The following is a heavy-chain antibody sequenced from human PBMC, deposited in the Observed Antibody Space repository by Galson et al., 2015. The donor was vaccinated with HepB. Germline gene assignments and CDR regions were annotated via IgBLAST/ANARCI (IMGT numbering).Heavy chain of an antibody. V-gene: IGHV3-23*01. J-gene: IGHJ1*01. Sequence: SLRLSCAASLFTFSSYSMSWVRQTPGKGLEWVSLISGSNTRTYYADSVKGRFTISRDNSMNTLSLQMNSLRAEDTAVYYCARASRFSGIGYFQHWGQGALVIVSS. CDR1: LFTFSSYS. D-gene: IGHD6-13*01. CDR3: ARASRFSGIGYFQH. CDR2: ISGSNTRT.